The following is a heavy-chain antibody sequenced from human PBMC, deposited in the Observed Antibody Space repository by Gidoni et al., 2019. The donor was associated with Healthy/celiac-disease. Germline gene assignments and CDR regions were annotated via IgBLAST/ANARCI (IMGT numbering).Heavy chain of an antibody. CDR2: ISGSGGST. J-gene: IGHJ4*02. D-gene: IGHD3-3*01. Sequence: VQLLESGGGLVQPGGSLSLSCPASGFTFSRYAMSWVRQAPGKGLEWVSAISGSGGSTYYADSVKGRFTISRDNSKNTLYLQMNSLRAEDTAVYYCAKRWGKRDFWSRSPLDYWGQGTLVTVSS. CDR1: GFTFSRYA. CDR3: AKRWGKRDFWSRSPLDY. V-gene: IGHV3-23*01.